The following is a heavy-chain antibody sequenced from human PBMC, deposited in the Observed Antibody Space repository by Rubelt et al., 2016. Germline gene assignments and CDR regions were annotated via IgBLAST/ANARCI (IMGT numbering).Heavy chain of an antibody. CDR2: INHSGST. V-gene: IGHV4-34*01. Sequence: QVQLQQWGAGLLKPSETLSLTCAVYGGSFSGYYWSWIRQPPGKGLEWIGEINHSGSTNYNPSLKSRVTISVDTSKNQFSLKLSSVTAADTAVYYCARGGQDILMGDFDYWGQGTLVTVSS. J-gene: IGHJ4*02. CDR3: ARGGQDILMGDFDY. D-gene: IGHD3-9*01. CDR1: GGSFSGYY.